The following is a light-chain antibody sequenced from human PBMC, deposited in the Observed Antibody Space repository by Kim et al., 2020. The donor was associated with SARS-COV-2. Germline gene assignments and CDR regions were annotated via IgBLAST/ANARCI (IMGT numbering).Light chain of an antibody. V-gene: IGLV4-60*01. CDR3: ETWDNNIWV. J-gene: IGLJ3*02. CDR2: VAGGGDY. Sequence: SSVKRTGRLGRGQRSDIIARHLHRAGKAPWFWMKVAGGGDYKRGSEIPGRFSGSSSGADRYLTISNLQFEDEADYYCETWDNNIWVFGGGTQLTVL. CDR1: RGQRSDI.